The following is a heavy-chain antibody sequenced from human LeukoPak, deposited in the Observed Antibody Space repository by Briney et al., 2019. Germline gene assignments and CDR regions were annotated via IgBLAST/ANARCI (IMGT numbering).Heavy chain of an antibody. CDR2: ISSSSSYT. J-gene: IGHJ3*02. CDR1: GFTFSSYW. CDR3: ASSSLLSYYYDSSGQGAFDI. D-gene: IGHD3-22*01. V-gene: IGHV3-11*03. Sequence: GGSLRLSCAASGFTFSSYWMSWVRQAPGKGLEWVSYISSSSSYTNYADSVKGRFTISRDNAKNSLYLQMNSLRAEDTAVYYCASSSLLSYYYDSSGQGAFDIWGQGTMVTVSS.